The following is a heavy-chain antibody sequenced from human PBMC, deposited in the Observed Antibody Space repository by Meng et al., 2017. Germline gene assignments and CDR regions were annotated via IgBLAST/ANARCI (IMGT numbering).Heavy chain of an antibody. CDR2: IDPKNGDT. J-gene: IGHJ4*02. D-gene: IGHD6-13*01. CDR1: GYNFPDYY. CDR3: ARDEDISAAGKLFGDY. Sequence: QGQLVQAGAAVKKPGAPVKVSCKPSGYNFPDYYIHWVRQAPGQGLEWMGRIDPKNGDTHYAQKFQGRVTMTGDTSISTAYMDLSGLRSDDTAVYYCARDEDISAAGKLFGDYWGQGTLVTVSS. V-gene: IGHV1-2*06.